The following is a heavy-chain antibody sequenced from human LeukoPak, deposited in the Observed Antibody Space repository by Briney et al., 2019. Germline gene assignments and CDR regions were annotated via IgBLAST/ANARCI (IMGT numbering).Heavy chain of an antibody. V-gene: IGHV3-30*02. CDR3: AKGPFPRYCSSTSCEYHFDY. CDR1: GFTFSSYG. D-gene: IGHD2-2*01. Sequence: PGGSLRLSCAASGFTFSSYGMHWVRQAPGKGLEWVAFIRYDGSNKYYADSVKGRFTISRDNSKNTLYLQMNSLRAEDTAVYYCAKGPFPRYCSSTSCEYHFDYWGQGTLVTVSS. CDR2: IRYDGSNK. J-gene: IGHJ4*02.